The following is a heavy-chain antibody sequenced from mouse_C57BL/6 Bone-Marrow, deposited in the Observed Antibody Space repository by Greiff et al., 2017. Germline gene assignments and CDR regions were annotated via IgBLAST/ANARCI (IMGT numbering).Heavy chain of an antibody. D-gene: IGHD1-2*01. Sequence: VQLQQSGPELVKPGASVKISCKASGYAFSSDCMNWVKQRPGKGLGWIGRIYPGDGDTNYNGKFKGKATLTADKSSSTTYMQLSSLTSEDSAVYFCARDPPITTAYSMDYWGQGTSVTVSS. V-gene: IGHV1-82*01. J-gene: IGHJ4*01. CDR3: ARDPPITTAYSMDY. CDR2: IYPGDGDT. CDR1: GYAFSSDC.